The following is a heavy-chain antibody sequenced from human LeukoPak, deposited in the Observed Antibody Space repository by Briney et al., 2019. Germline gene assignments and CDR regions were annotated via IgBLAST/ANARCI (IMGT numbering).Heavy chain of an antibody. D-gene: IGHD6-13*01. Sequence: GGSLRLSCAGSGFTFSSYAMHWVRQAPGKGPEWVAVISYDGSNKYYADSVKGRFTISRDNSKNTLYLQMNSLRADDTAVYYCAKDYRIAAADPLGAFDIWGQGTMVTVSS. V-gene: IGHV3-30-3*01. CDR2: ISYDGSNK. CDR3: AKDYRIAAADPLGAFDI. CDR1: GFTFSSYA. J-gene: IGHJ3*02.